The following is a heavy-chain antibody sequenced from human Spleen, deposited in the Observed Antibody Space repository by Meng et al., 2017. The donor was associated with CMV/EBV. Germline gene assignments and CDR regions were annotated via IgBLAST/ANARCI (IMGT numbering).Heavy chain of an antibody. CDR3: ARDHAPDMPDYYFDY. V-gene: IGHV3-30*04. J-gene: IGHJ4*02. CDR1: GFTFSSYA. CDR2: ISYDGSNK. Sequence: LSLTCAASGFTFSSYAMHWVRQAPGKGLEWVAVISYDGSNKYYADSVKGRFTISRDNSKNTLYLQMNSLRAEDTAVYYCARDHAPDMPDYYFDYWGQGTLVTVSS. D-gene: IGHD1-14*01.